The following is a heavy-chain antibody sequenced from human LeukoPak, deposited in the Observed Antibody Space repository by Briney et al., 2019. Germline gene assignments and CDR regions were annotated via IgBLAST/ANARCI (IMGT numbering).Heavy chain of an antibody. CDR3: ARDGNGAAVDFDF. CDR1: GFTFSFFW. D-gene: IGHD6-25*01. J-gene: IGHJ4*02. CDR2: IKGDGSVK. Sequence: GGSLRLSCAASGFTFSFFWMYWVRQVPGKGLEWVAYIKGDGSVKDYVNSVKGRFTISRDNAKTSLYLQMNSLSAGDTALYYCARDGNGAAVDFDFWGQGALVTVSS. V-gene: IGHV3-7*01.